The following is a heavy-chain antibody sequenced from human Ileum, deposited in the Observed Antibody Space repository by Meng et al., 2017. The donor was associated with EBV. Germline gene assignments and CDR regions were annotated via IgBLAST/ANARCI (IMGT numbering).Heavy chain of an antibody. CDR1: GFTFSSHG. CDR3: ARQVPHDL. D-gene: IGHD4/OR15-4a*01. J-gene: IGHJ5*02. CDR2: IWYDGSDE. V-gene: IGHV3-33*01. Sequence: QVELGGSGGGVVQPGRSLRLSCPGSGFTFSSHGMHWVRQAPGRGLEWVGLIWYDGSDEFYSDSVKGRFTISRDNSKNTVYLQMESLRVEDTAVYYCARQVPHDLWGQGTLVTVSS.